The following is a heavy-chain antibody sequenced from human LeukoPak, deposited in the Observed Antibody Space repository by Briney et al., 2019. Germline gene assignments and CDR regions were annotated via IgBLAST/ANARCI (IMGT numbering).Heavy chain of an antibody. J-gene: IGHJ4*02. Sequence: GGSLRLSCAASGFTFSRNAMGWVRQAPGKGLEWVAVISYDGSNKYYADSVKGRFTISRDNSKNTLYLQMNSLRAEDTAVYYCAKMHSSSWEYFDYWGQGTLVTVSS. CDR1: GFTFSRNA. D-gene: IGHD6-13*01. CDR3: AKMHSSSWEYFDY. V-gene: IGHV3-30*18. CDR2: ISYDGSNK.